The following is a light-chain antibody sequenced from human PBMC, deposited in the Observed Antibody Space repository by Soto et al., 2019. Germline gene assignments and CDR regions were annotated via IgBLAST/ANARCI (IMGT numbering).Light chain of an antibody. J-gene: IGKJ3*01. CDR3: QQYNSGGFT. CDR2: KAS. CDR1: QSISSW. Sequence: DIQMTQSPSTLSASVGDRVTITCRASQSISSWLAWYQQKPGKAPKLLIYKASGLESGVPSRFSGSGSGTEFTLTISSLQPDDFATYYCQQYNSGGFTFGPGTKVDIK. V-gene: IGKV1-5*03.